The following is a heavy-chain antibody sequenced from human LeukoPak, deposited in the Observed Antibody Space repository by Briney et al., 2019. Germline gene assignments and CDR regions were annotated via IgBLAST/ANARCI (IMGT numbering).Heavy chain of an antibody. D-gene: IGHD5-12*01. CDR3: ARDPRGYRYYYYYMDV. CDR2: INPNSGGT. V-gene: IGHV1-2*02. Sequence: GASVKVSCKASGYTFTGYYMHWVRQAPGQGLEWMGWINPNSGGTNYAQKFQGRVTMTRDTSISTAYMELSRLRSDDTAVYYCARDPRGYRYYYYYMDVWGKGTTVTISS. J-gene: IGHJ6*03. CDR1: GYTFTGYY.